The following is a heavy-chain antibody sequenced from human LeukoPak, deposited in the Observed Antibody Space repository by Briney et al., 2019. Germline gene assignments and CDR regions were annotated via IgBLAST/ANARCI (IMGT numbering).Heavy chain of an antibody. CDR2: IRYDGSNK. D-gene: IGHD3-3*01. J-gene: IGHJ5*02. Sequence: PGGSLRLSCAASGFTFSSYGMHWVRQAPGKGLEWVAFIRYDGSNKYYADSVKGRFTISRGNSKNTLYLQMNSLRAEDTAVYYCAKDHKNLGWSGIRFDPWGQGTLVTVSS. CDR1: GFTFSSYG. CDR3: AKDHKNLGWSGIRFDP. V-gene: IGHV3-30*02.